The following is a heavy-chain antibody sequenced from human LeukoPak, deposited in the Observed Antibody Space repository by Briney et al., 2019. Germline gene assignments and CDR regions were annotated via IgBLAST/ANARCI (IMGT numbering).Heavy chain of an antibody. CDR1: GFTFSSYS. CDR2: ISSSSSYI. J-gene: IGHJ4*02. Sequence: GGSLRLSCAASGFTFSSYSMNWVRQAPGKGLEWVSSISSSSSYIYYADSVKGRFTISRDNAKNSLCLQMNSLRAEDTAVYYCARDPLYYGSGSYYGYYFDYWGQGTLVTVSS. D-gene: IGHD3-10*01. CDR3: ARDPLYYGSGSYYGYYFDY. V-gene: IGHV3-21*01.